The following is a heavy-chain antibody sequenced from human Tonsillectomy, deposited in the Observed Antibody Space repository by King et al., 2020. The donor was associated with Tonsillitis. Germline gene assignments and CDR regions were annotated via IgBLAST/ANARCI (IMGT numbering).Heavy chain of an antibody. CDR2: ISSSSSTT. D-gene: IGHD3-9*01. V-gene: IGHV3-48*01. CDR1: GFTFSGYS. J-gene: IGHJ5*02. Sequence: VQLVESGGGLVQPGGSLRISCAASGFTFSGYSMNWVRQAPGKGLEWVSCISSSSSTTYYTASVKGRITISRDNAKNSAYLQMNSLRAADTAAYYCAREGYDILTGYPNWFDPWGQGTLVTVSS. CDR3: AREGYDILTGYPNWFDP.